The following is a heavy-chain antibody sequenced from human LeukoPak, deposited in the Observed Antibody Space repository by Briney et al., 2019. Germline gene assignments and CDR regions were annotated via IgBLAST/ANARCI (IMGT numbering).Heavy chain of an antibody. D-gene: IGHD3-3*01. V-gene: IGHV1-18*01. Sequence: APVKVSCKASGYTFTSYGISWVRQAPGQGLEWMGWISAYNGNTNYAQKLQGRVTMTTDTSTSTAYMELRSLRSDDTAVYYCARDGATIFGVPLETWGQGTLVTVSS. J-gene: IGHJ5*02. CDR1: GYTFTSYG. CDR3: ARDGATIFGVPLET. CDR2: ISAYNGNT.